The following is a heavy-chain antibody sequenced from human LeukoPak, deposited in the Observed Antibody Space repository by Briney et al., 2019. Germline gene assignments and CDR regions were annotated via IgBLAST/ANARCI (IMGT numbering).Heavy chain of an antibody. D-gene: IGHD1-1*01. CDR2: INPNSGGT. J-gene: IGHJ3*02. CDR1: RYTFTGHY. V-gene: IGHV1-2*02. Sequence: ASVKVSCKASRYTFTGHYMHWVRQAPGQGPEWMGWINPNSGGTNYAKKFQGRVTMTRDTSISTAYMELSGLRSDDTAVYYCARCSTPHWIFDAFDIWGQGTMVTVSS. CDR3: ARCSTPHWIFDAFDI.